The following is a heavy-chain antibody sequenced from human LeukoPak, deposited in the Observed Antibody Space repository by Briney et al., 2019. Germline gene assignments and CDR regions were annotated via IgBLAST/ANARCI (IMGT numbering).Heavy chain of an antibody. J-gene: IGHJ4*02. V-gene: IGHV4-4*02. CDR1: GGSISSSNW. CDR2: IYHSGST. D-gene: IGHD1-26*01. Sequence: SETLSLTCAVSGGSISSSNWWSWVRQPPGKGLEWIGSIYHSGSTYYNPSLKSRVTISVDTSKNQFSLKLSSVTAADTAVYYCARGKSGSYTPRWGQGTLVTVSS. CDR3: ARGKSGSYTPR.